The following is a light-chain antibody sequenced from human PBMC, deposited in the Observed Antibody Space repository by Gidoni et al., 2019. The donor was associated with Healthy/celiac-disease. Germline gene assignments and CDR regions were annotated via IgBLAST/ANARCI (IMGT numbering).Light chain of an antibody. Sequence: DIVLTQSPLSLPVTPGEPASISCRSSLSPQHSNGYNSLDWYLQKAGQSPQLLIYLGSNRAAVVPDRFSGSGAGTDFTLKSSRVEAEDVGVYYCMQALQTPITFGQGTRLDIK. J-gene: IGKJ5*01. CDR1: LSPQHSNGYNS. CDR3: MQALQTPIT. CDR2: LGS. V-gene: IGKV2-28*01.